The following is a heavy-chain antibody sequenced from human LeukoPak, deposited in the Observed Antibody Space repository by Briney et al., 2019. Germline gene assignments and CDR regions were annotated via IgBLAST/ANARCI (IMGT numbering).Heavy chain of an antibody. CDR1: GGSISSSSYY. D-gene: IGHD3-22*01. J-gene: IGHJ4*02. Sequence: PSETLSLTCTVSGGSISSSSYYWGWIRQPPGKGLEWIGSIYYSGSTYYNPSLKSRVTISVDTSKNQFSLKLSSVTAADTAVYYCARRTYYYDSSGYYRRGNFDYWGQGTLVTVSS. CDR3: ARRTYYYDSSGYYRRGNFDY. CDR2: IYYSGST. V-gene: IGHV4-39*07.